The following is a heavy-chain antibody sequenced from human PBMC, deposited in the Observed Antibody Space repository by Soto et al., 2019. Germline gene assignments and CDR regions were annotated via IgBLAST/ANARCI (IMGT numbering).Heavy chain of an antibody. CDR3: ARPGSGYDILTGQYFYYYHAMDV. CDR2: MSHDGSRT. Sequence: QVQLVDSGGRVVQPGTSLRLSCTTSGFLFNTYAMHWVRQAPGKGLEWVAVMSHDGSRTYYADAVKGRFTISRENSKNTLYLQMNTLTPEDTAVYYCARPGSGYDILTGQYFYYYHAMDVWGQGTTVTVSS. J-gene: IGHJ6*02. D-gene: IGHD3-9*01. CDR1: GFLFNTYA. V-gene: IGHV3-30*04.